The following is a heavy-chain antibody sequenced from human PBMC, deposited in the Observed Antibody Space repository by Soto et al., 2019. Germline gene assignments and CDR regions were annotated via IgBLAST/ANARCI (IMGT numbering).Heavy chain of an antibody. V-gene: IGHV4-4*07. D-gene: IGHD3-22*01. CDR1: GGSISSYY. CDR2: IYTSGST. Sequence: PSETLCITCTGSGGSISSYYWNCIRQPAGEGLEWLGRIYTSGSTNYNPSLKSRVTMSVDTSKNQFSLKLSSVTAADTAVYYCARHGLLGLYYYDSSGFHYWGQGTLVTVSS. CDR3: ARHGLLGLYYYDSSGFHY. J-gene: IGHJ4*02.